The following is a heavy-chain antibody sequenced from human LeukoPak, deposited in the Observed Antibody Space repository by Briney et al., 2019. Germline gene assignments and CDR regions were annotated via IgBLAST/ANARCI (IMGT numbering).Heavy chain of an antibody. J-gene: IGHJ4*02. CDR3: ARARGDHYSFDY. CDR2: IDPSDSYT. Sequence: GESLKISCKGYGYSFTSYWIIWVRQMPGKGREWMGRIDPSDSYTNYSPSLQGHVTISADKSISAAYLQWSNLKASDTAMYYCARARGDHYSFDYWGQGTLVTVSS. CDR1: GYSFTSYW. V-gene: IGHV5-10-1*01. D-gene: IGHD3-10*01.